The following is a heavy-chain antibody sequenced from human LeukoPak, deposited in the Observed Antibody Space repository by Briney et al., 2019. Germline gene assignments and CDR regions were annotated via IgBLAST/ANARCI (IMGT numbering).Heavy chain of an antibody. CDR3: ARSGYSYGADSFDI. Sequence: PSETLSLTCTVSGYPISSGYYWGWTRQPPGKGLEWIGSIYHSGSTYYNPSLKSRVTISVDTSKNQFSLKPGSVTAADTAVYFCARSGYSYGADSFDIWGQGTMVTVSS. J-gene: IGHJ3*02. CDR1: GYPISSGYY. CDR2: IYHSGST. D-gene: IGHD5-18*01. V-gene: IGHV4-38-2*02.